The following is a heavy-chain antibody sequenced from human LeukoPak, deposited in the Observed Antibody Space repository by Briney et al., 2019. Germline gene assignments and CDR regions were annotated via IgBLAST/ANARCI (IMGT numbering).Heavy chain of an antibody. CDR2: VYTSGSS. CDR3: ARADFWSGYYNY. CDR1: GGSISGYY. Sequence: SETLSLTCTVSGGSISGYYWNWIRQPAGKGLEWIGRVYTSGSSTYNPSLKSRVTISLDKSKNQFSLKSSSVTAADTAVYYCARADFWSGYYNYWGQGTLVTVSS. J-gene: IGHJ4*02. D-gene: IGHD3-3*01. V-gene: IGHV4-4*07.